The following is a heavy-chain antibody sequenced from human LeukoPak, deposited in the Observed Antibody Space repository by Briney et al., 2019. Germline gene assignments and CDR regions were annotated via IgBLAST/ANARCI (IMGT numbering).Heavy chain of an antibody. V-gene: IGHV3-21*05. CDR1: GFTFSNRN. J-gene: IGHJ5*02. CDR3: ARDLGNSPDP. D-gene: IGHD1-7*01. Sequence: GGSLRLSCSASGFTFSNRNMNWVRQAPGKGLEWLSYISGSGSDIYYADSVKDRFTISRDNAKNSLFLQMNSLRGEDTAMYYCARDLGNSPDPWGQGTLVTVSS. CDR2: ISGSGSDI.